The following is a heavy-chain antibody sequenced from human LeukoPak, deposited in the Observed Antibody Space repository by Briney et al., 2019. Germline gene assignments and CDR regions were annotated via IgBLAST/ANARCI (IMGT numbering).Heavy chain of an antibody. CDR1: GGSLSSYY. CDR3: ARLFSTAAFDY. Sequence: PSETLSLTCTVSGGSLSSYYWSWIRQPPGKGLEWIGYIYYSGSTNYNPSLKSRVTISVDTSKNQFSLKLSSVTAADTGVYYCARLFSTAAFDYWGQGALVTVSS. J-gene: IGHJ4*02. D-gene: IGHD2/OR15-2a*01. CDR2: IYYSGST. V-gene: IGHV4-59*08.